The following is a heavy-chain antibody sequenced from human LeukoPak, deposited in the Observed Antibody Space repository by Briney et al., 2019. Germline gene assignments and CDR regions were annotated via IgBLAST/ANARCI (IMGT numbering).Heavy chain of an antibody. Sequence: GGSLRLSCAASGFTFSSYAMSWVRQAPRKGLQWVSGISASGDYTYYADSVKGRFTISRDNSRNTLYLQMNSLRAKDTALYYCAKGVTTVVTRGVFDIWGQGTTVTVSS. CDR1: GFTFSSYA. CDR2: ISASGDYT. V-gene: IGHV3-23*01. D-gene: IGHD4-23*01. J-gene: IGHJ3*02. CDR3: AKGVTTVVTRGVFDI.